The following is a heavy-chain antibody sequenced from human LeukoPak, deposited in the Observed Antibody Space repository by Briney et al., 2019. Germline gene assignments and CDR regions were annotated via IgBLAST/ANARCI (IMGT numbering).Heavy chain of an antibody. D-gene: IGHD1-1*01. V-gene: IGHV3-48*01. CDR1: GFTFSSYS. Sequence: PGGSLRLFCAASGFTFSSYSMNWVRQAPGKGLEWVSYISSSSNTTYYADSVKGRFTISRDNAKNSLYLQMNSLRAEDTAVYYCARSPSGTGGFDPWGQGTLVTVSS. J-gene: IGHJ5*02. CDR3: ARSPSGTGGFDP. CDR2: ISSSSNTT.